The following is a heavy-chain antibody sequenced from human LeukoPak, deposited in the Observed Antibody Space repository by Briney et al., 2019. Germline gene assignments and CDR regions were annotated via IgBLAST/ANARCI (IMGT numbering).Heavy chain of an antibody. CDR3: ARYYDIWSGYYVSPGYYYCMDV. J-gene: IGHJ6*03. CDR2: ISSSSNYI. CDR1: GFTFSSYS. Sequence: GGSLRLSCAASGFTFSSYSMNWVRQAPGTGLEWVSSISSSSNYIYYADSVKGRFTISRDNAKNSLYLQMNSLRAEDTAVYYCARYYDIWSGYYVSPGYYYCMDVWGKGTTVTVSS. D-gene: IGHD3-3*01. V-gene: IGHV3-21*01.